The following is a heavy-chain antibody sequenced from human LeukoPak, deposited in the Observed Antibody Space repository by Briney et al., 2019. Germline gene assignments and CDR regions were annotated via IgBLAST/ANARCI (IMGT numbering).Heavy chain of an antibody. V-gene: IGHV4-39*01. D-gene: IGHD3-22*01. J-gene: IGHJ4*02. Sequence: SETLSLTCTVSGGSISSSGYYWGWIRQPPGKGLECIGIMSYSGSTYYNPSLKSRVTMSVGTSKNHFSLKLSSVTAADTAVYYCARQIYYDRSGYFYFNWGQGTLVTVSS. CDR1: GGSISSSGYY. CDR2: MSYSGST. CDR3: ARQIYYDRSGYFYFN.